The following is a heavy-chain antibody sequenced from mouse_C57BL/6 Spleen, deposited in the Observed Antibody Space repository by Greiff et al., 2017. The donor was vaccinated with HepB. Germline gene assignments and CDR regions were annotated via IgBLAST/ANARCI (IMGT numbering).Heavy chain of an antibody. CDR1: GYTFTSYW. J-gene: IGHJ2*01. CDR3: ASTWDDGY. Sequence: QVQFQQPGAELVKPGASVKLSCKASGYTFTSYWMHWVKQRPGQGLEWIGMIHPNSGSTNYNEKFKSKATLTVDKSSSTAYIQLSSLTSEDSAVYYCASTWDDGYWSQGTTLTVSS. D-gene: IGHD4-1*01. CDR2: IHPNSGST. V-gene: IGHV1-64*01.